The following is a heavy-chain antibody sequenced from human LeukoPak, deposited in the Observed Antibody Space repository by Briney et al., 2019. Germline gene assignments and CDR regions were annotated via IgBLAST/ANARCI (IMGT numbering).Heavy chain of an antibody. Sequence: GGYLRLSCAASGFTFSSYAWSWVGPGPGLGLEWVSAISGSGGGTYYADSVKGRFTISRDNSKNTLYLQMNSLRAEDTAVYYCAKGGGQQLVRDYWGQGTLVTVSS. V-gene: IGHV3-23*01. CDR2: ISGSGGGT. D-gene: IGHD6-13*01. CDR3: AKGGGQQLVRDY. CDR1: GFTFSSYA. J-gene: IGHJ4*02.